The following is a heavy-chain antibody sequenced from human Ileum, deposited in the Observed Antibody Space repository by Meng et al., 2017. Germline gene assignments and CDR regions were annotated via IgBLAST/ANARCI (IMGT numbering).Heavy chain of an antibody. D-gene: IGHD3-22*01. J-gene: IGHJ4*02. Sequence: HAPVEQGGSGLLKTSAPLSLNWSGYGGSLTDNSWSWIRQTQGKGMEWIGEINHGGNTNYNPSLKSRVTISIDTSRDQFSLKLTSVTAADTAVYYCARVELRGDTRDSCGLDHWGQGTLVTVSS. CDR3: ARVELRGDTRDSCGLDH. CDR1: GGSLTDNS. V-gene: IGHV4-34*01. CDR2: INHGGNT.